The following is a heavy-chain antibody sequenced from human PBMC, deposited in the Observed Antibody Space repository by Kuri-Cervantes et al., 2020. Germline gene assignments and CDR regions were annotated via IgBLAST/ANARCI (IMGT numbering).Heavy chain of an antibody. Sequence: LSLTCVASGFTVSSYYMSWVRQAPGKGLEWVSVIYSGGSTYYADSVKGRFTISRDNSKNTLHLQMNSLRAEDTAVYYCARGLFGDYYDSDEKNYWGQGTLVTVSS. D-gene: IGHD3-22*01. CDR2: IYSGGST. J-gene: IGHJ4*02. V-gene: IGHV3-53*01. CDR1: GFTVSSYY. CDR3: ARGLFGDYYDSDEKNY.